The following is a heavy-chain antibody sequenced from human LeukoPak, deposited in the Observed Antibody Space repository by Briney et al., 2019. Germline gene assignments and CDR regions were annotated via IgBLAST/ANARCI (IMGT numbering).Heavy chain of an antibody. CDR3: NSFFYDSSGYALDY. D-gene: IGHD3-22*01. Sequence: GGSLRLSCAASGFTFSGSAMHWVRQASGKGLEWVGRIRSKANSYATAYAASVKGRFTISRDDPKNTAYLQMNSLKTEDTAVYYCNSFFYDSSGYALDYWGQGTLVTVSS. V-gene: IGHV3-73*01. CDR1: GFTFSGSA. CDR2: IRSKANSYAT. J-gene: IGHJ4*02.